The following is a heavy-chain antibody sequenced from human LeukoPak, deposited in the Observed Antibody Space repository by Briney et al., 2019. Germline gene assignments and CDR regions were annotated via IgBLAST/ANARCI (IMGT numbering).Heavy chain of an antibody. CDR3: ARDGACNTTRCFTYYYAC. J-gene: IGHJ4*02. CDR1: GFTFSSYN. V-gene: IGHV3-21*01. Sequence: GGSLRLPCAASGFTFSSYNMNWVRQAPGKGLEWVSSISSSSSYIYYAESVKGRFTISRDNAKNSLYLQMNSLRAEDTAVYYCARDGACNTTRCFTYYYACWGQGTLVTVSS. D-gene: IGHD2-2*02. CDR2: ISSSSSYI.